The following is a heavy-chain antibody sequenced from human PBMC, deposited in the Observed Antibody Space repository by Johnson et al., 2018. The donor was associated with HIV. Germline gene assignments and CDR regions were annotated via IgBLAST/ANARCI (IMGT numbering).Heavy chain of an antibody. CDR2: ISSDGSNK. CDR1: GFTFSSYD. V-gene: IGHV3-30-3*01. J-gene: IGHJ3*02. CDR3: ARSVGYCSGGSCSPDAFDI. Sequence: VQLVESGGGVVQPGRSLRLSCAASGFTFSSYDMHWVRQAPGKGLEWVAVISSDGSNKYYADSVKGRFTISRDNSKHTLYLQMNSLRAEDTAVYYCARSVGYCSGGSCSPDAFDIWGQGTMVTVSS. D-gene: IGHD2-15*01.